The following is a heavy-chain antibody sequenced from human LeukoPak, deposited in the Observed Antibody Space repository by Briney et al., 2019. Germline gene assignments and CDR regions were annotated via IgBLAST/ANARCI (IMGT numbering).Heavy chain of an antibody. CDR2: IYYSGST. Sequence: KTSETLSLTCTVSGGSISSYYWSWIRQPPGKGLEWIGYIYYSGSTNYNPSLKSRVTISVDTSKNLFSLRLRSVTAADTAVYFCARGRVSSSTWYSTYYYYFYMDVWGKGTTVTVSS. V-gene: IGHV4-59*01. D-gene: IGHD1-1*01. CDR1: GGSISSYY. CDR3: ARGRVSSSTWYSTYYYYFYMDV. J-gene: IGHJ6*03.